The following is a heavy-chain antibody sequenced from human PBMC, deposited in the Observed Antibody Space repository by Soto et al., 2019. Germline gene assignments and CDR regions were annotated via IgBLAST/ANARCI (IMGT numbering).Heavy chain of an antibody. V-gene: IGHV3-33*01. CDR3: ARPLVAPVAGPYYYGMDV. CDR2: IWYDGNTK. D-gene: IGHD6-19*01. J-gene: IGHJ6*02. CDR1: GFTFNSYG. Sequence: LRLSCTASGFTFNSYGFNWVRQAPGKGLEWVAVIWYDGNTKYYADSVKGRFTISRDNLRSTVYLQMNSLTAEDTAVYYCARPLVAPVAGPYYYGMDVWGQGTTVTVSS.